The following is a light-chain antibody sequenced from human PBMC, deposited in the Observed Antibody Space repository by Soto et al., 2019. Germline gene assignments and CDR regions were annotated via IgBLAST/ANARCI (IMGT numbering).Light chain of an antibody. CDR2: DTS. Sequence: ENVLTQSPGTLSKSTGKRATLSCRASQSVSNFLAWYQQKAGQARRLLIYDTSNRAPGIPARFSGSGSGTDFTLTINNLDPEDYAVYDCEQRCNWSFSFGHGTRLE. CDR3: EQRCNWSFS. J-gene: IGKJ5*01. CDR1: QSVSNF. V-gene: IGKV3-11*01.